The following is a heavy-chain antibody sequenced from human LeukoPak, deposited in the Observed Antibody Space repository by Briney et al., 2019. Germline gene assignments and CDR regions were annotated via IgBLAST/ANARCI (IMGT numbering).Heavy chain of an antibody. CDR1: GYTFTNYP. CDR2: INTKNGNP. V-gene: IGHV7-4-1*02. J-gene: IGHJ4*02. Sequence: ASVKVSCKASGYTFTNYPMIWVRQAPGQGLEWMGSINTKNGNPTYAQDFTGRSVFSLDTSVGTTYLQIISLKTEDTAVYYCARGGYSRGQGSPFDYWAREPWSPSPQ. CDR3: ARGGYSRGQGSPFDY. D-gene: IGHD6-19*01.